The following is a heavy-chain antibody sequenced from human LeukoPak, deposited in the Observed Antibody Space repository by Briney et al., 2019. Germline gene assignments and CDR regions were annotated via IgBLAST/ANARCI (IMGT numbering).Heavy chain of an antibody. CDR2: ISDSGGNT. D-gene: IGHD2-2*01. J-gene: IGHJ5*02. CDR3: AKEACSSASCSVNWFDP. Sequence: GGSLRLSCAASGFSFRSYAMSWVRQAPGKGLEWVSDISDSGGNTYYADSVKGRFTISRDNSKNTLYLQMNSLRAEDTAVYYCAKEACSSASCSVNWFDPWGQGTLVTVSS. CDR1: GFSFRSYA. V-gene: IGHV3-23*01.